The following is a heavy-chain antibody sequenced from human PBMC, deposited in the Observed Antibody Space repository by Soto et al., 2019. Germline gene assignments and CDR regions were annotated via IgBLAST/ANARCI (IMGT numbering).Heavy chain of an antibody. CDR3: ARPEEAVAGTPDF. D-gene: IGHD6-19*01. Sequence: SETLSLTCTVSGGSISSSSYYWGWIRQPPGKGLEWIGSIYYSGSTYYNPSLKSRVTISVDTSKNQFSLKLRSVTAADTAVYYCARPEEAVAGTPDFWGQATLVTVSA. V-gene: IGHV4-39*01. J-gene: IGHJ4*02. CDR2: IYYSGST. CDR1: GGSISSSSYY.